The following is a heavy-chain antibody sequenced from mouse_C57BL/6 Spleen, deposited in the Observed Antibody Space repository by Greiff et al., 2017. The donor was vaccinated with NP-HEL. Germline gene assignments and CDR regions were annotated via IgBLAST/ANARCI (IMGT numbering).Heavy chain of an antibody. Sequence: DVMLVESGGGLVKPGGSLKLSCAASGFTFSSYTMSWARQTPEKRLEWVATISGGGGNTYYPDSVKGRFTISRDNAKNTLYLQMSSLRSEDTALYYCARLSSYWYFDVWGTGTTVTVSS. D-gene: IGHD1-1*01. CDR3: ARLSSYWYFDV. CDR2: ISGGGGNT. V-gene: IGHV5-9*01. CDR1: GFTFSSYT. J-gene: IGHJ1*03.